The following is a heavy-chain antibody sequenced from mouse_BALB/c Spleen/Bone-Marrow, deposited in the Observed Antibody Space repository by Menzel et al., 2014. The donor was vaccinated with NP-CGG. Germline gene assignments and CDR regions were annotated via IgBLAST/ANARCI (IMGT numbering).Heavy chain of an antibody. CDR1: GSTFNTYA. CDR2: IRSKSNNYAT. CDR3: VRSDDGWFAY. Sequence: EVKLMESGGGLVQPKGSLKLSCAASGSTFNTYAINWVRQAPGKGLEWVARIRSKSNNYATYYADSVKDRFTISRDDSQSMLYLQMNNLKTEDTAMYYCVRSDDGWFAYWGQGTLVTVSA. D-gene: IGHD2-3*01. J-gene: IGHJ3*01. V-gene: IGHV10-1*02.